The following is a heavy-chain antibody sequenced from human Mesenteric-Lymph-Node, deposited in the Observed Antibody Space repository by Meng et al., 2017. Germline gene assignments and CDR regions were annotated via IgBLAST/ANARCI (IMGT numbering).Heavy chain of an antibody. V-gene: IGHV3-23*01. CDR1: GFTFSSYW. CDR3: AKAEIPNYYDSSGPDY. D-gene: IGHD3-22*01. CDR2: ISGSGGST. Sequence: GESLKISCAASGFTFSSYWMSWVRQAPGKGLEWVSAISGSGGSTYYADSVKGRFTISRDNSKNTLYLQMNSLRAEDTAVYYCAKAEIPNYYDSSGPDYWGQGTLVTVSS. J-gene: IGHJ4*02.